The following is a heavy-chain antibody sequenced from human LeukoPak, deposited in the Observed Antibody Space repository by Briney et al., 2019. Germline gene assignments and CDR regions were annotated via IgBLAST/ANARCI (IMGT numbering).Heavy chain of an antibody. D-gene: IGHD2-15*01. CDR3: AKDRGYCSGGSCSHFDY. Sequence: PGWSLRLSCAASGFTFDDYAMHWVRQAPGKGLEWVSGISWNSGSIGYADSVKGRFTISRDNAKNSLYLQMNSLRAEDTALYYCAKDRGYCSGGSCSHFDYWGQGTLVTVSS. J-gene: IGHJ4*02. CDR1: GFTFDDYA. V-gene: IGHV3-9*01. CDR2: ISWNSGSI.